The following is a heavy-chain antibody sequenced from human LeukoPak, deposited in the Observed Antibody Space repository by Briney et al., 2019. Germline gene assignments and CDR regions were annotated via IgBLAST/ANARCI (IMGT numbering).Heavy chain of an antibody. J-gene: IGHJ6*03. V-gene: IGHV4-34*01. Sequence: SETLSLTCAVYGGSFSGYYWSWIRQPPGKGLEWIGEINHSGSTNYNPSLKSRVTISVDTSKNQFSLKLSSVTAADTAVYYCARAWAYCSSTSCYTFGGAYYYYYYMDVWGKGTTVTVSS. CDR1: GGSFSGYY. CDR3: ARAWAYCSSTSCYTFGGAYYYYYYMDV. D-gene: IGHD2-2*02. CDR2: INHSGST.